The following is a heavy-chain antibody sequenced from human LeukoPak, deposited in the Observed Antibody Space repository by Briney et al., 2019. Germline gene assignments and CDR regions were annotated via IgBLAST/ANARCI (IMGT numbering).Heavy chain of an antibody. V-gene: IGHV4-4*07. CDR1: GGSISSSY. Sequence: PSETLSLTCTVSGGSISSSYWRWLRHPAGKGLEWIGRVYTSGSTNYNYNPSLKSRLTMSVDTSKNQFSLKLSSVTAADTAVDYCARDPNSALWGQGTLVTVSS. D-gene: IGHD2-21*01. CDR2: VYTSGST. J-gene: IGHJ4*02. CDR3: ARDPNSAL.